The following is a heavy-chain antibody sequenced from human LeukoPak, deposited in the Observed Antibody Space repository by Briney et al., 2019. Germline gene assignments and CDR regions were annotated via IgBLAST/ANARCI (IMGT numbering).Heavy chain of an antibody. CDR1: GFTFTSYA. D-gene: IGHD6-19*01. V-gene: IGHV3-23*01. J-gene: IGHJ3*02. CDR2: I. Sequence: GGSLRLSCAASGFTFTSYAMSWVRQAPGEGLEWVAAIKGRFTISRHNSKSTLYLQMSSLRAEDTAIYYCAKDRDSRDWYKDAFDIWGQGTMATVSS. CDR3: AKDRDSRDWYKDAFDI.